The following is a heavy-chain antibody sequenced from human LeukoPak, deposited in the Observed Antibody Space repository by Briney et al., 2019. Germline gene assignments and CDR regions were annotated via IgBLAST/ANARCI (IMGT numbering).Heavy chain of an antibody. Sequence: PSETLSLTCTVSGGSISSSSYYWGWIRQPPGKGLEWIGSIYYSGSTYYNPSLKSRVTISVDTSKNQFSLKLSSVTAADTAVYYCARHGIYWNYVPHNWFDPWGQGTLVTVSS. CDR3: ARHGIYWNYVPHNWFDP. J-gene: IGHJ5*02. D-gene: IGHD1-7*01. CDR2: IYYSGST. CDR1: GGSISSSSYY. V-gene: IGHV4-39*01.